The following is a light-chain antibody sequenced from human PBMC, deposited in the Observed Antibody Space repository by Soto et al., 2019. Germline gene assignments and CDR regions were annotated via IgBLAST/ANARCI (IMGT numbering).Light chain of an antibody. Sequence: IQMTQSPSSLSASVGDRVTITCRASQSISSRLAWYQQKPGKAPKLLIYKATNLQSGVPSRFSGSGSGTQFTLTISSLQSEDFAVYYCQQYNNWPPAWTFGQGTKVDIK. CDR2: KAT. CDR1: QSISSR. V-gene: IGKV1-5*03. J-gene: IGKJ1*01. CDR3: QQYNNWPPAWT.